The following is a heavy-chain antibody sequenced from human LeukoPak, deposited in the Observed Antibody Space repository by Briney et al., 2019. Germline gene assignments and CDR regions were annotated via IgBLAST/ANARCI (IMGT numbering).Heavy chain of an antibody. Sequence: GGSLRLSCAASGFTFSSYGMHWVRQAPGKGLEWVAVISYDGSNKYYADSVKGRFTISRDNYKNTLYLQMNSLRAEDTAVYYCAKGHMVRGVITFSLIDYWGQGTLVTVSS. CDR1: GFTFSSYG. D-gene: IGHD3-10*01. CDR2: ISYDGSNK. CDR3: AKGHMVRGVITFSLIDY. V-gene: IGHV3-30*18. J-gene: IGHJ4*02.